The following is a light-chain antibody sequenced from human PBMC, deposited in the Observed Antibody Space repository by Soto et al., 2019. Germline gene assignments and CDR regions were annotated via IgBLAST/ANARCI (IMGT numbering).Light chain of an antibody. CDR3: QQYGSSHRT. V-gene: IGKV3-20*01. Sequence: EIVLTQSPGTLSLSPGDRATLSCRASQSVTRNYLAWYQQKPGQAPRLLIYDASRRATGIPDRFSGSGSGTDFTLTISRLETEDFAVYYCQQYGSSHRTFGQGTKVEIK. CDR1: QSVTRNY. CDR2: DAS. J-gene: IGKJ1*01.